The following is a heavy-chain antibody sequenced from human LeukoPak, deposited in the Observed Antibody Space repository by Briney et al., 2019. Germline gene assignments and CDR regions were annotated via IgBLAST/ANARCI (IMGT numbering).Heavy chain of an antibody. CDR3: ARFGYGSGSYYNWFDP. V-gene: IGHV4-34*01. Sequence: SETLSLTCAVYGGSFSVYYWTWIRQPPGKGLEWIGEINHRGSTNHNPSLKSRVTISVDTSKNQFSLKLSSVTAADTAVYYCARFGYGSGSYYNWFDPWAREPWSPSPQ. CDR1: GGSFSVYY. CDR2: INHRGST. J-gene: IGHJ5*02. D-gene: IGHD3-10*01.